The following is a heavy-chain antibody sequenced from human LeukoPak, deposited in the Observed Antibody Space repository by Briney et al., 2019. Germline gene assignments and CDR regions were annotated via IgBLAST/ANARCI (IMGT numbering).Heavy chain of an antibody. V-gene: IGHV3-30*07. CDR1: GFTFSSYT. CDR3: ARDWVAGVPFDAFDI. CDR2: ISYDGSNK. J-gene: IGHJ3*02. Sequence: GGSLRLSCAASGFTFSSYTMHWVRQAPGKGLEWVAVISYDGSNKYYADSVKGRFTISKDNAKNSLYLHMDSLTAEDTAIYYCARDWVAGVPFDAFDIWGQGTMVSVSS. D-gene: IGHD3-10*01.